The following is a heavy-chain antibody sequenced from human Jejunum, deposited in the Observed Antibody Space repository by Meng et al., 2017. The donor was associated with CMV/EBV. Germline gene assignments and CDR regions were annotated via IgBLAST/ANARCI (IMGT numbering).Heavy chain of an antibody. CDR3: ARGPGASTREGFDY. CDR2: FNHGEST. V-gene: IGHV4-34*01. CDR1: GGAFSAYY. D-gene: IGHD1-26*01. Sequence: QVQLQQCGAGLLKPSETLSLTCAVYGGAFSAYYWSWIRQPPGKGLEWIGEFNHGESTNYNPSLKSRVTKSVDTSKNQFSLNLRSVTAADTATYYCARGPGASTREGFDYWGLGTLVTVSS. J-gene: IGHJ4*02.